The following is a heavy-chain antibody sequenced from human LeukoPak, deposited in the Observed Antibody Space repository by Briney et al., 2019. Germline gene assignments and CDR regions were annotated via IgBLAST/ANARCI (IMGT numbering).Heavy chain of an antibody. Sequence: GESLKISCKGSGYSFTSYWIGWVRQMPGKGLEWMGTIYPGDSDTRYSPSFQGQVTISADKSISTAYLQWSSLKASDTAMYYCARPLRYSSSNDAFDIWGQGAMVPVSS. CDR2: IYPGDSDT. V-gene: IGHV5-51*01. D-gene: IGHD6-13*01. CDR1: GYSFTSYW. CDR3: ARPLRYSSSNDAFDI. J-gene: IGHJ3*02.